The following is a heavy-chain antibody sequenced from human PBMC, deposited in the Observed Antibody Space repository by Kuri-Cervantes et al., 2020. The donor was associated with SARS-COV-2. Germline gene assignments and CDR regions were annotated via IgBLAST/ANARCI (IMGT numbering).Heavy chain of an antibody. V-gene: IGHV3-48*01. Sequence: ETLSLTCAASGFTFSSYAMHWVRQAPGKGLEWVSYISTSSSAISYADSVKGRFTISRDNAKNSLLLQMNSLRAGDTAVYYCCLTSGRSGYYGCNYWGQGTLVTVSS. J-gene: IGHJ4*02. CDR2: ISTSSSAI. CDR1: GFTFSSYA. CDR3: CLTSGRSGYYGCNY. D-gene: IGHD3-3*01.